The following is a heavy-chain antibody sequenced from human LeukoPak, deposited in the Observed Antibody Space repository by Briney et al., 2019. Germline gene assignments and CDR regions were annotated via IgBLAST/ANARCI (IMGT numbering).Heavy chain of an antibody. CDR1: GYRFTGYF. CDR3: ASLLFIRGVGWFDR. D-gene: IGHD3-10*01. J-gene: IGHJ5*02. V-gene: IGHV1-2*02. CDR2: INPKTGDT. Sequence: GASVKVSCKASGYRFTGYFMHWVRQAPGQGLEWVGYINPKTGDTNYAQKFRGRVTMTSDTSISTASMELIRLTSDDTAIYYCASLLFIRGVGWFDRWGQGTLVTVSS.